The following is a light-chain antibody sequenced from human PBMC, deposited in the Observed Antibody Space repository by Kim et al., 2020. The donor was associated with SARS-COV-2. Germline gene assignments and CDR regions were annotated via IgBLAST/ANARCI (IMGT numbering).Light chain of an antibody. V-gene: IGLV1-40*01. CDR2: GNA. CDR1: GCTTGADYD. Sequence: RVTITCTGGGCTTGADYDVHWYQHLPGTAPKLLIYGNANRPSGVPYRFAGSKSGTSASLAITGLQAEDEADYSCQSYDSSLSHAVFGGGTQLTVL. J-gene: IGLJ7*01. CDR3: QSYDSSLSHAV.